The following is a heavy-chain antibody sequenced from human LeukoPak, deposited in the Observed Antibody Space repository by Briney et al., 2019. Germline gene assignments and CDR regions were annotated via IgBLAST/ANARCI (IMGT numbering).Heavy chain of an antibody. V-gene: IGHV3-30*18. CDR1: GFTFSSYG. J-gene: IGHJ4*02. Sequence: GGSLRLSCAASGFTFSSYGMRWVRQAPGKGLEWVAVISYDGSNKYYADSVKGRFTISRDNSKNTLYLQMNSLRAEDTAVYYCAKDRGIAAAGIFDYWGQGTLVTVSS. CDR2: ISYDGSNK. CDR3: AKDRGIAAAGIFDY. D-gene: IGHD6-13*01.